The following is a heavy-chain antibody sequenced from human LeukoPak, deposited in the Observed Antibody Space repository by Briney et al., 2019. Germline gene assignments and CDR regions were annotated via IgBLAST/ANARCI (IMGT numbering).Heavy chain of an antibody. CDR1: GYTFSNYA. J-gene: IGHJ3*02. V-gene: IGHV7-4-1*02. CDR3: ARELIAATGGCAFDI. CDR2: IHTNTENP. D-gene: IGHD6-13*01. Sequence: ASVKVSCKASGYTFSNYALNWVRQAPGQGLEWMGWIHTNTENPTYAQGFTGRFVFSLDTSVSTAYLQISSLKPEDTAVYYCARELIAATGGCAFDIWGQGTMVSVSS.